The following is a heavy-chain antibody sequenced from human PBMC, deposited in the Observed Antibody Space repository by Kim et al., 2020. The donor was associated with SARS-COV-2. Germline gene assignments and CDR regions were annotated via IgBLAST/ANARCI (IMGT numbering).Heavy chain of an antibody. V-gene: IGHV4-34*01. CDR3: ARGRPAVAGGDAFDI. Sequence: PSLRSRVTISVDTSKTQFSLKLSSVTAADTAVYYCARGRPAVAGGDAFDIWGQGTMVTVSS. D-gene: IGHD6-19*01. J-gene: IGHJ3*02.